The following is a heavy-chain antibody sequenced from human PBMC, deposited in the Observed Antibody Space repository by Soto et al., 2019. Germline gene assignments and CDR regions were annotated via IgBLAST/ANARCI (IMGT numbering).Heavy chain of an antibody. V-gene: IGHV4-59*01. Sequence: SETLSLTCTVSGGSINSYYWNWIRQPPGKGLEWIGDIYYSGTTKYNASLKSRVTISVDTSENQVSLKLSSVTAADTAVYYCARGGVYYYMDVWGKGTTVTVSS. CDR3: ARGGVYYYMDV. CDR2: IYYSGTT. D-gene: IGHD3-16*01. J-gene: IGHJ6*03. CDR1: GGSINSYY.